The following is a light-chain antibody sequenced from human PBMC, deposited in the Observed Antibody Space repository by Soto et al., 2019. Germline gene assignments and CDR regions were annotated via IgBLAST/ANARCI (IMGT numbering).Light chain of an antibody. J-gene: IGKJ5*01. Sequence: EIVMTQSPATLYVSPGERVTLSCRASQSVRSNLAWYQQKPGQAPRLLIYGASKRATGLPARFSGSGSGTDFTLTISSLQSEDFAVYYCQQYNTWPPITFGQGTRLDIK. V-gene: IGKV3-15*01. CDR1: QSVRSN. CDR3: QQYNTWPPIT. CDR2: GAS.